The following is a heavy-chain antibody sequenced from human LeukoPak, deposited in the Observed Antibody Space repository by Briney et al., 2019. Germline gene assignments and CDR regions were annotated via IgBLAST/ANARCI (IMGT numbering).Heavy chain of an antibody. CDR3: ARLGGIACDNLTGYYQYNWFDP. CDR1: GGSISSYY. V-gene: IGHV4-59*08. D-gene: IGHD3-9*01. J-gene: IGHJ5*02. CDR2: IYYSGST. Sequence: SETLSLTCTVSGGSISSYYWSWIRQPPGKGLEWIGYIYYSGSTNYNPSLKSRVTISVDTSKNQFFLKLSSVTAADTAVYYCARLGGIACDNLTGYYQYNWFDPWGQGTLVTVSS.